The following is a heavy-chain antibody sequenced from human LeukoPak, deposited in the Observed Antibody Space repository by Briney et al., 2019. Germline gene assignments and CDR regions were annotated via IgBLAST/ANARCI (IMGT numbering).Heavy chain of an antibody. V-gene: IGHV5-51*01. D-gene: IGHD6-13*01. CDR1: GYNFPIYW. CDR2: IYPDDSNT. CDR3: ARQGAAGKYYYYYMDV. Sequence: GESLEISCQGSGYNFPIYWIGWVRQMPGQGLEWMGIIYPDDSNTIYGPSFQGQVTISADKSINTAYLEWSSLKALDTAIYYCARQGAAGKYYYYYMDVWGKGTTVTVSS. J-gene: IGHJ6*03.